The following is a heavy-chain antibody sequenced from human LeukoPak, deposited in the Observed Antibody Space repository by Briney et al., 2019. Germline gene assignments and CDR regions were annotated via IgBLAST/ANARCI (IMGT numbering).Heavy chain of an antibody. CDR3: ARLRYYGSGSLDV. D-gene: IGHD3-10*01. CDR2: IYYSGST. J-gene: IGHJ6*04. CDR1: GGSISSSSYY. Sequence: SETLSLTCTVSGGSISSSSYYWGWIRQPPGKGLEWIGSIYYSGSTYYNPSLKSRVTISVDTSKNQFSLKLSSVTAADTAVYYCARLRYYGSGSLDVWGKGTTVTVSS. V-gene: IGHV4-39*07.